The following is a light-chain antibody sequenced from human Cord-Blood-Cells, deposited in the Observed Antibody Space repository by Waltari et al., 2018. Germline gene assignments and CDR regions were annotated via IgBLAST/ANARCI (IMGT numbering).Light chain of an antibody. CDR2: DAS. J-gene: IGKJ1*01. CDR1: QSISSW. Sequence: DIQMTQSPSTLSASVGDRVTITCRASQSISSWLAWYQQKTGKAPKLLIYDASSWESGVPSRFSGSGSGTEFTLTISSLQPDDFTTYYCQQYNSYLFGQGTKVEIK. CDR3: QQYNSYL. V-gene: IGKV1-5*01.